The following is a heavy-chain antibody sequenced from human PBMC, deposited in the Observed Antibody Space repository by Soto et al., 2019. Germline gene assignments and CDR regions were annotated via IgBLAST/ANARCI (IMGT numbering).Heavy chain of an antibody. CDR3: AREPLDGMDV. Sequence: HVQLHQSGPRLVKTSQTLALECSVIGGSVNTGDNYWSWVRQSPGRGLEWIGYIYHTGNTFYNPALENLVTMSVDASKNQFSLTLTSVTAADTAVYFCAREPLDGMDVWGQGTNVTVSS. CDR2: IYHTGNT. CDR1: GGSVNTGDNY. J-gene: IGHJ6*02. V-gene: IGHV4-30-4*01.